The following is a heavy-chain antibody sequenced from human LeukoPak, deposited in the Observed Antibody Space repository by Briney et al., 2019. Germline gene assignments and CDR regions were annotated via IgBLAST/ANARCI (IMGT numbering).Heavy chain of an antibody. CDR2: FDPEGGET. D-gene: IGHD5-18*01. J-gene: IGHJ4*02. CDR3: ATQRGYGYGYDGRAYYFDY. CDR1: GYTLTELS. V-gene: IGHV1-24*01. Sequence: ASVKVSCKVSGYTLTELSMHWVRQAPGKGLEWMGGFDPEGGETIYAQKFQGRVTMTEDTSTDTAYMELSSLRSEDTAVYYCATQRGYGYGYDGRAYYFDYWGQGTLVTVSS.